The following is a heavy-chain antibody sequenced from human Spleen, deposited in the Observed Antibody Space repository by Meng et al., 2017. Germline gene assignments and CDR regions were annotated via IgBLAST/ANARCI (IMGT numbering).Heavy chain of an antibody. J-gene: IGHJ4*02. D-gene: IGHD4-11*01. CDR2: INHSGST. CDR1: GGSFIDYY. CDR3: ARGPTTMAHDFDY. Sequence: QMTLLPGVPVWLQPSGPLALTSRVSGGSFIDYYWSWIRQPPGKGLEWIGEINHSGSTNYNPSLESRATISVDTSQNNLSLKLSSVTAADSAVYYCARGPTTMAHDFDYWGQGTLVTVSS. V-gene: IGHV4-34*01.